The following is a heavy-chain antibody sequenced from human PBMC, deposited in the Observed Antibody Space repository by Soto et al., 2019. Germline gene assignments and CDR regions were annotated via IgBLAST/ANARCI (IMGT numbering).Heavy chain of an antibody. D-gene: IGHD4-4*01. V-gene: IGHV1-46*03. CDR1: GYTFTNYY. CDR2: INPNCGST. Sequence: QVQLVQSGAEVKKPGASVRVSCKASGYTFTNYYIDWVRQAPGQGLEWMGIINPNCGSTTYLQKFQGRVNMTRDTSTSTVYMELSSLRSEDTAVYFCARAALTTVTNRLNDVFDVWGQGTMVTVSS. J-gene: IGHJ3*01. CDR3: ARAALTTVTNRLNDVFDV.